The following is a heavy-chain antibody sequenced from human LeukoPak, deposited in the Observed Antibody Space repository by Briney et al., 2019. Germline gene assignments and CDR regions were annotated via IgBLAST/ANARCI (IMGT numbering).Heavy chain of an antibody. CDR3: AKVAEDIVLVPAAIPHFDC. CDR1: GFTFSSYA. Sequence: PGGSLRLSCAASGFTFSSYAMSWVRQAPGKGLEWVSAISGSGGSTYYADSVKGRFTISRDNSKNTPYLQMNSLRAGDAAVYYCAKVAEDIVLVPAAIPHFDCWGQGTLVTVSS. V-gene: IGHV3-23*01. J-gene: IGHJ4*02. D-gene: IGHD2-2*02. CDR2: ISGSGGST.